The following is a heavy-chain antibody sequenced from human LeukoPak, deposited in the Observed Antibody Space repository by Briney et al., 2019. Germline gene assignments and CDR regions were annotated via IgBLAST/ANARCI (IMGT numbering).Heavy chain of an antibody. D-gene: IGHD3-10*01. V-gene: IGHV3-33*06. CDR1: GFTFSSYG. CDR3: AKAHYYGSGNYAFDI. Sequence: GGSLRLSCAASGFTFSSYGMHWVRQAPGKGLEWVAVIWYDGSNKYCADSVKGRFTISRDNSKNTLYLQMNSLRAEDTAVYYCAKAHYYGSGNYAFDIWGQGTMVTVSS. J-gene: IGHJ3*02. CDR2: IWYDGSNK.